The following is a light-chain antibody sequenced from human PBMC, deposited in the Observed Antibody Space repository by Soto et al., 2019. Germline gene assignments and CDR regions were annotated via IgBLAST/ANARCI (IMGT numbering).Light chain of an antibody. J-gene: IGKJ3*01. CDR3: QQYAESPLT. Sequence: EIVMTQSPATLSLSPGERATLSCRSSQSVSSSYLAWYQQKPGQAPRLLIYGASTRAAAIPDRFIGSGSGTDFALTISRLEPEDFAVYYCQQYAESPLTFGPGTKVDIK. V-gene: IGKV3-20*01. CDR1: QSVSSSY. CDR2: GAS.